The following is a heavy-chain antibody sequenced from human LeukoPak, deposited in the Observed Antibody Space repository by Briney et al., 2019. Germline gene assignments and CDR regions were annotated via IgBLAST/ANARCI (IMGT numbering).Heavy chain of an antibody. CDR2: IWYDGSRQ. J-gene: IGHJ5*02. V-gene: IGHV3-33*08. D-gene: IGHD3-10*01. CDR1: GFSFTTYG. CDR3: ARDLGLKYGSGTYKFDP. Sequence: GGSLRLSCEAYGFSFTTYGMHWVRQAPGKVPEWVAVIWYDGSRQYYADSVKGRFNIFREMSSNTLYLQMNSLRVDDTALYYCARDLGLKYGSGTYKFDPWGRETLLIVSS.